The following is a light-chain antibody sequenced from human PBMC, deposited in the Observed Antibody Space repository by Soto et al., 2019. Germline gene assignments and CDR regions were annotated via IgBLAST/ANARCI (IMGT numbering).Light chain of an antibody. Sequence: DIQMTQSPSTLSASVGDRVAITCRASQSITNRLAWYQLKPGKAPKVLIYDALNLESGVPSRFSGSGYGTEFTLTITSLQSEDFAVYYCHQYNGWPRTFGQGTKVDNK. V-gene: IGKV1-5*01. CDR1: QSITNR. CDR2: DAL. J-gene: IGKJ1*01. CDR3: HQYNGWPRT.